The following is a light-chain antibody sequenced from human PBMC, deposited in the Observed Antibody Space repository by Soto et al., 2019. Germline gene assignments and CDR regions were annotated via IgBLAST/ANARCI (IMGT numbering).Light chain of an antibody. CDR2: GAS. V-gene: IGKV3-15*01. J-gene: IGKJ4*01. CDR3: QQYNNWPPLT. CDR1: QSISTN. Sequence: EXVMTQSPATLSVSPGERATLSCRASQSISTNLAWYQQTPGQAPRLLIYGASTRATGIPARFSGSGSGTEFTLTISSLQSEDFAIYYCQQYNNWPPLTFGGGTKVEI.